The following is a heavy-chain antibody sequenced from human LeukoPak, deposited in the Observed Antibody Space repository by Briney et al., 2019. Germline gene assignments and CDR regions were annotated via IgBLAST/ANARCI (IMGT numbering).Heavy chain of an antibody. CDR1: GFTVNSNY. D-gene: IGHD2-8*01. CDR3: ASMYFSQYLQH. Sequence: TGGSLRLSCAASGFTVNSNYMSWVRQAPGKGLEWVSVIYSGGSTYYADSVKGRFPISRDNSKNTLYLQMNSLRAEDTAVYYCASMYFSQYLQHWGQGTLVTVSS. CDR2: IYSGGST. J-gene: IGHJ1*01. V-gene: IGHV3-53*01.